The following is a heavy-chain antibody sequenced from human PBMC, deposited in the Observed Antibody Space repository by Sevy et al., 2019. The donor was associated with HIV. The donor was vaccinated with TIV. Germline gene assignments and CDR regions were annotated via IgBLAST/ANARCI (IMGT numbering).Heavy chain of an antibody. CDR3: ARLPRQKYMDV. V-gene: IGHV4-59*01. CDR1: GGSISSYY. Sequence: SETLSLTCTVSGGSISSYYWSWIRQPPGKGLEWIGYIYYSGSTNYNPPLKSRVTISVDTSKNQFSLKLSSVTAADTAVYYCARLPRQKYMDVWGKGTTVTVSS. J-gene: IGHJ6*03. CDR2: IYYSGST.